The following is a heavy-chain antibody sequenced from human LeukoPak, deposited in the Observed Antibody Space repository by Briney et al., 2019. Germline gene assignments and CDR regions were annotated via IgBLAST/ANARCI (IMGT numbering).Heavy chain of an antibody. D-gene: IGHD6-13*01. CDR1: GFTFSSYW. CDR3: AKDRVATERYYMDV. V-gene: IGHV3-23*01. Sequence: GGSLRLSCAASGFTFSSYWMNWVRQAPGKGLEWVSAITGSGGRTYYADSVKGRFTISRDNSKNTLYLQMNSLRAEDTAVYYCAKDRVATERYYMDVWGKGTTVTISS. CDR2: ITGSGGRT. J-gene: IGHJ6*03.